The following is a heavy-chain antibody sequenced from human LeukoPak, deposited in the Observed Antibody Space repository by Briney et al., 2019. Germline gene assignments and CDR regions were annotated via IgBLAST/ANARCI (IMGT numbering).Heavy chain of an antibody. V-gene: IGHV3-33*01. CDR2: IWYDGSNK. CDR3: AREGYCSSPSCYVDY. Sequence: GGSLRLSCAASGFTFSSYGMHWVRQAPGKGLEWVAVIWYDGSNKYYADSVKGRFTISRDNSKNTLYLQMNSLRAEDTAVYYCAREGYCSSPSCYVDYWGQGTLVTVSS. D-gene: IGHD2-2*01. CDR1: GFTFSSYG. J-gene: IGHJ4*02.